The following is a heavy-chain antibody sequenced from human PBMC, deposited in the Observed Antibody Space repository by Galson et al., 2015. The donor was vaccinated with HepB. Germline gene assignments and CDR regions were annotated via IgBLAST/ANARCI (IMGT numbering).Heavy chain of an antibody. V-gene: IGHV3-30-3*01. Sequence: SLRLSCAASGFTFSSYAVHWVRQAPGKGLQWEAIIPYDGSYKYYADSVKGRFTISRDNSKNTLYLQMSSLRAEDTAVYYCAREGMAGTLDYWGQGTLITVSS. CDR3: AREGMAGTLDY. CDR1: GFTFSSYA. D-gene: IGHD6-19*01. J-gene: IGHJ4*02. CDR2: IPYDGSYK.